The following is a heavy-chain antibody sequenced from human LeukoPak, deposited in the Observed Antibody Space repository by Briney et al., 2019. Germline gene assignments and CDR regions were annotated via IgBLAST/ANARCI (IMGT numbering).Heavy chain of an antibody. CDR2: INPNSGGT. CDR3: ASLRITIFGVVGWFDP. CDR1: GYTFTGYY. J-gene: IGHJ5*02. V-gene: IGHV1-2*02. Sequence: ASVKVSCKASGYTFTGYYMHWVRQAPGQGLEWTGSINPNSGGTNYAQKFQGRVTMTRDTSISTAYMELSRLRSDDTAVYYCASLRITIFGVVGWFDPWGQGTLVTVSS. D-gene: IGHD3-3*01.